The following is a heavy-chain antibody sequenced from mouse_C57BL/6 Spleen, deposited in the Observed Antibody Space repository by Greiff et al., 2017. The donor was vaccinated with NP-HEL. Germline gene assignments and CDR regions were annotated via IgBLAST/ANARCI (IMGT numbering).Heavy chain of an antibody. CDR2: IYIGNGYT. Sequence: EVQVVESGAELVRPGSSVKMSCKTSGYTFTSYGINWVKQRPGQGLEWIGYIYIGNGYTEYNEKFKGKATLTSDTSSSTAYMQLSSLTSEDSAIYFCARYYSNPYYAMDYWGQGTSVTVSS. CDR1: GYTFTSYG. D-gene: IGHD2-5*01. V-gene: IGHV1-58*01. CDR3: ARYYSNPYYAMDY. J-gene: IGHJ4*01.